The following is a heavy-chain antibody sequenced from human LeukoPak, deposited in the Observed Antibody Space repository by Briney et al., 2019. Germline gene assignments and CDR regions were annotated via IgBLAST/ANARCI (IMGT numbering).Heavy chain of an antibody. D-gene: IGHD4-11*01. CDR1: GYTFTSYG. CDR2: ISAYNGNT. Sequence: ASVKVSCKASGYTFTSYGISWVRQAPGQGLEWMGWISAYNGNTNYAQKLQGRVTMTTDTSTSTAYMELRSLRSDDMAVYYCARDPMTTVTHYHYYYGMDVWGRGTTVTVSS. CDR3: ARDPMTTVTHYHYYYGMDV. V-gene: IGHV1-18*03. J-gene: IGHJ6*02.